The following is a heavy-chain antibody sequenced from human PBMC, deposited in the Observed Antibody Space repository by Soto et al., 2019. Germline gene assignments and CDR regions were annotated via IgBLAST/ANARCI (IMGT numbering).Heavy chain of an antibody. Sequence: SETLSLTCTVSGGSISSGDYYWSWIRQPPGKGLEWIGYIYYSGSTYYNPSLKSRVTISVGTSKNQFSLKLSSVTAADTAVYYCARGIVVVPAAIEAVDYWGQGTLVTVSS. J-gene: IGHJ4*02. CDR3: ARGIVVVPAAIEAVDY. D-gene: IGHD2-2*01. V-gene: IGHV4-30-4*01. CDR2: IYYSGST. CDR1: GGSISSGDYY.